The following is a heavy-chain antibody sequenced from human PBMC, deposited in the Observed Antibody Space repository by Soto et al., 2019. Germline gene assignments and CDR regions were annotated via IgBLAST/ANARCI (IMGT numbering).Heavy chain of an antibody. CDR2: ISVSSATI. Sequence: EVQLVESGGGLVQPGGSLSLSCAASGFTFSTFSMNWVRQTPGKGLEWVSYISVSSATIHYADSVKGRFTISRDNAKNSLYLEMTSLRDDDTAVYYCARDGATTGHWDFWGQGVLVSVSA. V-gene: IGHV3-48*02. CDR3: ARDGATTGHWDF. CDR1: GFTFSTFS. D-gene: IGHD4-17*01. J-gene: IGHJ4*02.